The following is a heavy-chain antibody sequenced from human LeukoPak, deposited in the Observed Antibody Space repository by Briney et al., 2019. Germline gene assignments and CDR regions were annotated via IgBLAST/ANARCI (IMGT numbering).Heavy chain of an antibody. CDR2: TRNKANSYIT. J-gene: IGHJ4*02. CDR1: GFTFSDHF. V-gene: IGHV3-72*01. Sequence: GGSLRLSCAASGFTFSDHFLGWVRQAVWKGLAWVGRTRNKANSYITEYAASVKGRFTISRDDSKNSLYLQMSSLKTDDTAMYYCASIRGTFGYWGQGTLVTVSS. CDR3: ASIRGTFGY. D-gene: IGHD1-26*01.